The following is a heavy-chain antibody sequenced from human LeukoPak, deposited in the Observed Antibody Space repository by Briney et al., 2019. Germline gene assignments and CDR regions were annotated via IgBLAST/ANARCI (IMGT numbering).Heavy chain of an antibody. CDR3: ANTHNWNWEDY. CDR1: GFTFSSYG. Sequence: GGSLRLSCAASGFTFSSYGMHWVRQAPGKGLEWVAVISYDGSNKYYADSVKGRFTISRDNSKNTLYLQMNSLRAEDTAVYYCANTHNWNWEDYWGQGTLVTVSS. V-gene: IGHV3-30*18. D-gene: IGHD1-7*01. CDR2: ISYDGSNK. J-gene: IGHJ4*02.